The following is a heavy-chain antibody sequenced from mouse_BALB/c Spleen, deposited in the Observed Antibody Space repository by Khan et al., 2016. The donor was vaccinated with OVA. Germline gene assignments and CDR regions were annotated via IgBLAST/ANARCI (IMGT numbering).Heavy chain of an antibody. Sequence: QIQLVQSGPELKKPGETVKISCKASGYTFTNYGMNWVKQAPGKGLKRMGWINTYTGEPTYADDFKGRFALSLEISASIAYLQINNLKNEDTATYFCARFHGGYWGQGTTLTVSS. CDR1: GYTFTNYG. CDR2: INTYTGEP. V-gene: IGHV9-3-1*01. J-gene: IGHJ2*01. CDR3: ARFHGGY.